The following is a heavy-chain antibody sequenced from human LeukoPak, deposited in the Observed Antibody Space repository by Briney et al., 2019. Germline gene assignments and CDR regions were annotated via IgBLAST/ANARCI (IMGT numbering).Heavy chain of an antibody. CDR2: IYSGGST. D-gene: IGHD3-10*01. Sequence: GGSLRLSCAASGFTFSSYSMNWVRQAPGKGLEWVSVIYSGGSTYYADSVKGRFTISRDNSKNTLYLQMNSLRAEDTAVYYCASGSGSYRTPYYYMDVWGTGTTVTVSS. J-gene: IGHJ6*03. CDR3: ASGSGSYRTPYYYMDV. V-gene: IGHV3-53*01. CDR1: GFTFSSYS.